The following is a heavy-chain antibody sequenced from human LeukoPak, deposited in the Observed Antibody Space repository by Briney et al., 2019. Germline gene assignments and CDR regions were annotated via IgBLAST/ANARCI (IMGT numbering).Heavy chain of an antibody. J-gene: IGHJ4*02. CDR2: INPSGGGT. D-gene: IGHD2-15*01. CDR3: ARRYCTGVSCYPDY. V-gene: IGHV1-2*02. CDR1: GYTFSGYY. Sequence: ASVKVSCKASGYTFSGYYIHWVRQAPGQGLGWMGWINPSGGGTKYAQKFQGRVTMTRDTSISTAYMELSTLTSDDTAVYFCARRYCTGVSCYPDYWGQGTLVTVSS.